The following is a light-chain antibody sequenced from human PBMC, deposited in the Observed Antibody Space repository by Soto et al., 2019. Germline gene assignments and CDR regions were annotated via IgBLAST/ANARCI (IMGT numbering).Light chain of an antibody. CDR2: EVS. V-gene: IGLV2-14*01. J-gene: IGLJ1*01. Sequence: QSALTLPASVSGSPGQSITISCTGTSSDVGGYNFGSWYQQHPGKAPKLMIYEVSNRPSGVSNRFSGSKSGNTASLTISGLQAEDDADYYCSSYTGSSTEIFGTGTRVTVL. CDR1: SSDVGGYNF. CDR3: SSYTGSSTEI.